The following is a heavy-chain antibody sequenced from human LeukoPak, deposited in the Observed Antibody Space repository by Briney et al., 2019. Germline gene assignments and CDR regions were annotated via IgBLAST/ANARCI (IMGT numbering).Heavy chain of an antibody. CDR2: ISYDGSNE. CDR3: ARDFAYGGNSIDY. CDR1: GFTFSTYP. J-gene: IGHJ4*02. Sequence: GGSLRLSCAASGFTFSTYPMDWVRQAPGKGLEWVAVISYDGSNEYYADYVKGRFTISRDNSKNTLYLQMNSLRGEDTAVYYCARDFAYGGNSIDYWGQGTLSPSPQ. D-gene: IGHD4-23*01. V-gene: IGHV3-30*04.